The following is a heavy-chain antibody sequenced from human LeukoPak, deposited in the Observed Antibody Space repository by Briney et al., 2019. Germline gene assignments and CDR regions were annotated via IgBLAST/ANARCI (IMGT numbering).Heavy chain of an antibody. V-gene: IGHV4-31*03. Sequence: SQTLSLTCTVSGGSISSGGYYWSWIRQHPGKGLEWIGYIYYSGSTYYNPSLKSRVTISVDTSKYQFSLKLSSVTAADTAVYYCARDVTSYCSSTSCYRHFDYWGQGTLVTVSS. CDR2: IYYSGST. CDR3: ARDVTSYCSSTSCYRHFDY. CDR1: GGSISSGGYY. J-gene: IGHJ4*02. D-gene: IGHD2-2*01.